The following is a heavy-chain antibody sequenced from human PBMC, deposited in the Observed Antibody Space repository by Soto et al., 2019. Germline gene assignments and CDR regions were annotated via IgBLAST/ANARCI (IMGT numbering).Heavy chain of an antibody. CDR2: IYYSGST. D-gene: IGHD3-3*01. CDR1: GGSISSSDYY. Sequence: SSETLSLTXNVSGGSISSSDYYWGWIRQPPGKGLEWIGQIYYSGSTYYNPSLKSRVTMSVDTSKNQFSLKLTSVTAADTAVYYCATLPYYDFWSGYYFDYWGQGTLVTVSS. V-gene: IGHV4-39*01. CDR3: ATLPYYDFWSGYYFDY. J-gene: IGHJ4*02.